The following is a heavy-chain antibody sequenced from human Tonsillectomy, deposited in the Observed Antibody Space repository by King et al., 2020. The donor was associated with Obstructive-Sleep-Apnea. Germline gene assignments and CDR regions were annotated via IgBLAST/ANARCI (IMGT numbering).Heavy chain of an antibody. V-gene: IGHV3-11*01. CDR3: ASRTAGVSGWYYFDY. J-gene: IGHJ4*02. CDR2: ISSSGDTI. Sequence: VQLVESGGGLVKPGGSLRLSCAASGFTFSDYYMTWIRQAPGKGLEWCSYISSSGDTIFYADSAKGRFTISRDNAKNSLYLQMNSLRAEDTSVYYCASRTAGVSGWYYFDYWGQGTLVTVSS. D-gene: IGHD6-13*01. CDR1: GFTFSDYY.